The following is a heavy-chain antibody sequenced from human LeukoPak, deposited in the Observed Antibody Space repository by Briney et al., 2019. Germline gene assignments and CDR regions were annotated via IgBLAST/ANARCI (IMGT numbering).Heavy chain of an antibody. V-gene: IGHV1-2*02. CDR3: ARRRITGTTSSAFDI. D-gene: IGHD1-7*01. CDR2: INPNSGGT. CDR1: GYTFTGYY. Sequence: ASVKVSCKASGYTFTGYYMHRVRQAPGQGLEWMGWINPNSGGTNYAQKFQGRVTMTRDTSISTAYMELSRLRSDDTAVYYCARRRITGTTSSAFDIWGQGTMVTVSS. J-gene: IGHJ3*02.